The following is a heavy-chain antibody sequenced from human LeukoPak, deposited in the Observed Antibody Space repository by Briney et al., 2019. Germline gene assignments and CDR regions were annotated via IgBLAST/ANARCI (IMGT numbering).Heavy chain of an antibody. Sequence: QPGRSLRLSCAASGFTFSSYGMHWVRQAPGKGLEWVAVIWYDGSNKYYADSVKGRFTISRDNSKNTLYLQMNSLRAEDTAVYYCARDQDRRLSGLGYWGQGTLVNVSS. D-gene: IGHD3-16*01. CDR1: GFTFSSYG. CDR2: IWYDGSNK. V-gene: IGHV3-33*01. CDR3: ARDQDRRLSGLGY. J-gene: IGHJ4*02.